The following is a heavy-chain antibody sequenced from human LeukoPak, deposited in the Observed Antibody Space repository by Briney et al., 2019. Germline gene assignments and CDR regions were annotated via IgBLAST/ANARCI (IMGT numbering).Heavy chain of an antibody. CDR3: ARSFIRHYYDSSGYSCPFDY. D-gene: IGHD3-22*01. J-gene: IGHJ4*02. CDR2: IIPIFGTA. Sequence: GCSVKVSCKASGGTFSSYAISWVRQAPGQGLEWMGGIIPIFGTANYAQKFQGRVTITTDESTSTAYMELSRLRSEDTAVYYCARSFIRHYYDSSGYSCPFDYWGQGTLVTVSS. CDR1: GGTFSSYA. V-gene: IGHV1-69*05.